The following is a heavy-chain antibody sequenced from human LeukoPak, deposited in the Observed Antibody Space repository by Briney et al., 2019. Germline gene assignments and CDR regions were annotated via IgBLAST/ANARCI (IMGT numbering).Heavy chain of an antibody. D-gene: IGHD3-16*02. CDR1: GFTFSNYG. CDR3: ARDVTPYYYMDV. Sequence: GGSLRLSCAASGFTFSNYGMHWVRQAPGKGLEWVSYISSSGDTIYYADSVKGRFTISRDNAKNSLYLQMNSLRAEDTAVYYCARDVTPYYYMDVWGKGTTVTISS. CDR2: ISSSGDTI. V-gene: IGHV3-48*04. J-gene: IGHJ6*03.